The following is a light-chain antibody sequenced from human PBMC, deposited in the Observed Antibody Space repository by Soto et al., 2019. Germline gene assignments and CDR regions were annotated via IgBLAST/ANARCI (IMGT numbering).Light chain of an antibody. CDR2: DVS. J-gene: IGLJ3*02. V-gene: IGLV2-14*03. CDR1: SSDIGTYDY. Sequence: QSALTQPATVSGSPGQSITISCTGTSSDIGTYDYVSWYQHHPDKAPKVMIYDVSKRPSGLSNRFSGSKSGNTASLTISGLQAEDEADYYCMSYTTTTSWVFVGGTKLTVL. CDR3: MSYTTTTSWV.